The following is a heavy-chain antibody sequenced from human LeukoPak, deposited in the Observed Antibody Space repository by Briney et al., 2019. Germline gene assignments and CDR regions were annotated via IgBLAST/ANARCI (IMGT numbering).Heavy chain of an antibody. D-gene: IGHD5-18*01. J-gene: IGHJ4*02. CDR1: GFTFSSYG. CDR3: AKRGYSYDFDY. V-gene: IGHV3-33*06. CDR2: IWYDGSNK. Sequence: PGGSLRLSCAASGFTFSSYGMHWVRQAPGKGLEWVAVIWYDGSNKYYADSVKGRLTISRDNSKNTLYLQMNSLRAEDTAVYYCAKRGYSYDFDYWGQGTLVTVS.